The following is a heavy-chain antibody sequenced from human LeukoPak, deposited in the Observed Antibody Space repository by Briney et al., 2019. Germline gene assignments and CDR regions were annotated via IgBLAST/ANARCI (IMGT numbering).Heavy chain of an antibody. CDR2: MNPNNGNA. D-gene: IGHD3-10*01. Sequence: ASVKVSCTASGYTFTNYDINWVRQATGQGLEWMGWMNPNNGNAVYAPNFRGRVTMTRNTSIGSAYMELSSLTSDDTAVYYCARDGINSGSSDDAFDIWGQGTMVTVSS. CDR1: GYTFTNYD. CDR3: ARDGINSGSSDDAFDI. J-gene: IGHJ3*02. V-gene: IGHV1-8*01.